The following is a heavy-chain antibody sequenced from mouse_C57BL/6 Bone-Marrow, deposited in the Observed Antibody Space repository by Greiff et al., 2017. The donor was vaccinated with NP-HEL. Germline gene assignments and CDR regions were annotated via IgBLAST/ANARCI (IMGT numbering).Heavy chain of an antibody. J-gene: IGHJ2*01. V-gene: IGHV1-50*01. CDR3: AREKWLLRPDFDY. D-gene: IGHD2-3*01. CDR1: GYTFTSYW. CDR2: IDPSDSYT. Sequence: QVQLQQPGAELVKPGASVKLSCKASGYTFTSYWMQWVKQRPGQGLEWIGEIDPSDSYTNYNQKFKGKATLTVDTSSSTAYMQLSSLTSEDSAVYYCAREKWLLRPDFDYWGKGTTLTVSS.